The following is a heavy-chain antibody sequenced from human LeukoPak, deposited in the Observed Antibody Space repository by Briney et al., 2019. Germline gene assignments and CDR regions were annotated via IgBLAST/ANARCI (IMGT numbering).Heavy chain of an antibody. D-gene: IGHD3-10*01. Sequence: GGSLRLSCAASGFTFSSYGMHWVRQAPGKGLEWVAVTSYDGSNKYYADSVKGRLTISRDNSKNTLYLQMNSLRAEDTAVCYCAKVSGSGLDVWGKGTTVTVSS. J-gene: IGHJ6*04. CDR3: AKVSGSGLDV. CDR2: TSYDGSNK. CDR1: GFTFSSYG. V-gene: IGHV3-30*18.